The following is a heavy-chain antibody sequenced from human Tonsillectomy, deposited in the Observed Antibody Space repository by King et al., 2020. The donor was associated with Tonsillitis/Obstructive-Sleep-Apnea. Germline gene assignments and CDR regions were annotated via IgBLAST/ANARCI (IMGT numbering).Heavy chain of an antibody. D-gene: IGHD3-3*01. J-gene: IGHJ4*02. V-gene: IGHV4-34*01. CDR2: INHSGSS. Sequence: VQLQQWAAGLLKPSETLSLTCAVYGGSFSGYYWSWIRQPPGKGLEWMGEINHSGSSNYNPSLESRGTMSVSTSQNQCSLNLSSVTAADTAVYYCARSTMFGVVITPLYFDYWGQGTLVTVSS. CDR3: ARSTMFGVVITPLYFDY. CDR1: GGSFSGYY.